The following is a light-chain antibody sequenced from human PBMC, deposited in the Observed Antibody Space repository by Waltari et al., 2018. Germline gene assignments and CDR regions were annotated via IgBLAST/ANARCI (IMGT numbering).Light chain of an antibody. CDR3: CSFASTSTLNWV. V-gene: IGLV2-23*01. CDR1: SDDVGNYNL. J-gene: IGLJ3*02. Sequence: QSALTQPASVSGSPGQSVTISCTETSDDVGNYNLVSWYQQHPGKVPQLMIYEGTKRPSGVSNRVSGSKSGNTASLTISGLQAEDEADYYCCSFASTSTLNWVFGGGTKLTVL. CDR2: EGT.